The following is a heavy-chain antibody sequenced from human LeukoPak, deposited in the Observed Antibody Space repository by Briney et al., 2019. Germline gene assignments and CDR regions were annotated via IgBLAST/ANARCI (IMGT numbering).Heavy chain of an antibody. CDR3: AKVPHDYGEKYYFDY. V-gene: IGHV3-23*01. J-gene: IGHJ4*02. CDR2: LCGSGGST. Sequence: PGGSLRLSCAASGFTFCSYAMPWVRQAPRKGLEGVAVLCGSGGSTYYADSVKGRFTISRDNSKNTVYLQMNSLRAEDTAVYYCAKVPHDYGEKYYFDYWGQGTLVTVSS. CDR1: GFTFCSYA. D-gene: IGHD4-17*01.